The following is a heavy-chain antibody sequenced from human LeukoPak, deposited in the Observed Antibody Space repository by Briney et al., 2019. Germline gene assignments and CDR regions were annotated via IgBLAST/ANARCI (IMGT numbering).Heavy chain of an antibody. CDR1: GGSFSGSY. V-gene: IGHV4-34*01. J-gene: IGHJ6*03. D-gene: IGHD3-22*01. Sequence: SETLSLTCADYGGSFSGSYWTWIRPSPQKRLQWIGEINPSGSTYYNQSLKSRLTISRDTSKSQFSLRLSSVTAADTAVYYCARGRQEISMILVVMTGVSYYLDVWGKGTTVTVS. CDR2: INPSGST. CDR3: ARGRQEISMILVVMTGVSYYLDV.